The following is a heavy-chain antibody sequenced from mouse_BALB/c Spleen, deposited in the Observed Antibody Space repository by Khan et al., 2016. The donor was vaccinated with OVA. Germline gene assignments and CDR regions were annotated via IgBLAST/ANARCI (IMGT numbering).Heavy chain of an antibody. CDR2: ISSGGST. D-gene: IGHD2-14*01. J-gene: IGHJ2*01. Sequence: EVELVESGGDLVKPGGSLKLSCAASGFTFSSNVMSWVRQTPEKRLEWVASISSGGSTYYPDSVKGRFTIFTDNARNILYLQMSSLRSEDTAMYYCAREAYRYYEYYFDYWGQGTTLTVSS. CDR1: GFTFSSNV. V-gene: IGHV5-6-5*01. CDR3: AREAYRYYEYYFDY.